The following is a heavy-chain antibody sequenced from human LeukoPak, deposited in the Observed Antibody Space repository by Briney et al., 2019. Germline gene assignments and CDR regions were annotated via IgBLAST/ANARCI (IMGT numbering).Heavy chain of an antibody. CDR1: GGSVSSSGYY. J-gene: IGHJ5*02. CDR3: ARHEYSGSYYGLSWFDP. Sequence: SETLSLTCTVSGGSVSSSGYYWGWIRQPPGKGLEWIASIYYSGSTYYNPSLKSRVTISVDASKNQLSLKLSSLTAADTAVYYCARHEYSGSYYGLSWFDPWGQGTLVTVSS. V-gene: IGHV4-39*01. CDR2: IYYSGST. D-gene: IGHD1-26*01.